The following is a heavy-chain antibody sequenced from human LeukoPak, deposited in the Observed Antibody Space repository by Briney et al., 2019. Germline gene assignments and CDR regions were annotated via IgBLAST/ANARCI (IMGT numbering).Heavy chain of an antibody. CDR2: IRSKAYGGTT. CDR3: TREVLRVGATTVFDY. Sequence: PGGSLRLSCTASGFTFGDYAMSWVRQAPGKGLEWVGFIRSKAYGGTTEYAASVKGRFTISRDDSKSIAYLQMNSLKTEDTAVYYCTREVLRVGATTVFDYWGQGTLVTVSS. J-gene: IGHJ4*02. CDR1: GFTFGDYA. V-gene: IGHV3-49*04. D-gene: IGHD1-26*01.